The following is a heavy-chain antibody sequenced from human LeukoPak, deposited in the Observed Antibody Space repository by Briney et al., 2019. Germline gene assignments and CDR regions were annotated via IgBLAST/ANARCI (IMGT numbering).Heavy chain of an antibody. CDR2: IRYDGSNK. J-gene: IGHJ4*02. CDR1: GFTLRNYA. D-gene: IGHD3-3*01. CDR3: AKGTYDFWSGYYEY. V-gene: IGHV3-30*02. Sequence: GGSLRLSCAASGFTLRNYAMSWVRQAPGKGLEWVSFIRYDGSNKYYADSVKGRFTISRDNSKNTLYLQMNSLRAEDTAVYYCAKGTYDFWSGYYEYWGQGTLVTVSS.